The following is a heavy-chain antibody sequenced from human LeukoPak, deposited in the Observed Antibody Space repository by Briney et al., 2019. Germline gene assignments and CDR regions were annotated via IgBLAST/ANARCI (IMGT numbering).Heavy chain of an antibody. CDR2: VSGSGGSA. V-gene: IGHV3-23*01. CDR3: AKDRRYCSSTSCYGDFDY. J-gene: IGHJ4*02. Sequence: GGSLRLSCVASGFTFTSYAMNWVRQAPGKGLEWVSGVSGSGGSAYYADSVKGRFTISRDNSKNTLYLQMDSLRAEDTAVYYCAKDRRYCSSTSCYGDFDYWGQGTLATVSS. D-gene: IGHD2-2*01. CDR1: GFTFTSYA.